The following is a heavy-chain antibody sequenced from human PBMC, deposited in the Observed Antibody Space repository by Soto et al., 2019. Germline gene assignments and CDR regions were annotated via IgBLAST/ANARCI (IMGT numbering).Heavy chain of an antibody. CDR3: AKDFWVLDLPSYHIDF. D-gene: IGHD1-7*01. CDR2: ISGSGATT. V-gene: IGHV3-23*01. CDR1: GFTFSAYA. Sequence: PGGSLRLSCAASGFTFSAYAMSWVRQAPGKGLEWVSSISGSGATTFHAYSVNRRFSFSSDNSKATIYLQMNSQRAENTAMYYCAKDFWVLDLPSYHIDFWGQGALVTVSS. J-gene: IGHJ4*02.